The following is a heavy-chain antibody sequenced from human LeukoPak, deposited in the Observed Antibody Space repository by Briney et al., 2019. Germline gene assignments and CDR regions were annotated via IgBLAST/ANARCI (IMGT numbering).Heavy chain of an antibody. J-gene: IGHJ4*02. CDR1: GFTFSSYG. Sequence: GESLRLSCAASGFTFSSYGMSWVRQAPGNGLEWVSAISGSGGSTYYADSVKGRFTISRDNSKNTLYLQMNSLRAEDTDIYYCAKASRDIPAAGPSGYYFDYWGQGTLVTVSS. D-gene: IGHD6-13*01. CDR2: ISGSGGST. V-gene: IGHV3-23*01. CDR3: AKASRDIPAAGPSGYYFDY.